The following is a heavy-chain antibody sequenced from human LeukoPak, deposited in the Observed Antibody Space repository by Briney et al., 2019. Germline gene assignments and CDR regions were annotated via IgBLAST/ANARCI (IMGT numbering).Heavy chain of an antibody. CDR2: IYYSGST. CDR1: GGSISSGDYY. D-gene: IGHD6-13*01. V-gene: IGHV4-30-4*01. CDR3: ASRPRIAAAGYYFDY. Sequence: SETLSLTCTVSGGSISSGDYYWSWIRQPPGKGLEWIGYIYYSGSTYYNPSLKSRVTILVDTSKNQFSLKLSSVTAADTAVYYCASRPRIAAAGYYFDYWGQGTLVTVSS. J-gene: IGHJ4*02.